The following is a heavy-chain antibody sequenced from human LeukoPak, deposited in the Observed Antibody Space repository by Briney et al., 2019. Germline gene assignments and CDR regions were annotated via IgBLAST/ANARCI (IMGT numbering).Heavy chain of an antibody. D-gene: IGHD3-9*01. CDR3: ARKKYYDILTGLHNWFDP. V-gene: IGHV4-34*01. J-gene: IGHJ5*02. CDR2: INHSGST. CDR1: GGSFSGYY. Sequence: PSETLSLTCAVYGGSFSGYYWSWIRQPPGKGLEWIGEINHSGSTNYNPSLKSRVTISVDTSKNQFSLKLSSVTAADTAVYYCARKKYYDILTGLHNWFDPWGQGTLVTVSS.